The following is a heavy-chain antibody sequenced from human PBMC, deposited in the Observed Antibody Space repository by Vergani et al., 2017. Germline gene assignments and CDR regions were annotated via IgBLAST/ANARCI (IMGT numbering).Heavy chain of an antibody. J-gene: IGHJ6*02. Sequence: QVQLQESGPGLVKPSDTLSLTCAVSGYSISSSNWWGWIRQPPGKGLEWIGYIYHSGSTNYNPSLKSRVTISVDKSKNQFSLKLSSVTAADTAVYYCARGNRPYYYGSGSPRDYYYYYGMDVWGQGTTVTVSS. CDR2: IYHSGST. CDR1: GYSISSSNW. CDR3: ARGNRPYYYGSGSPRDYYYYYGMDV. V-gene: IGHV4-28*03. D-gene: IGHD3-10*01.